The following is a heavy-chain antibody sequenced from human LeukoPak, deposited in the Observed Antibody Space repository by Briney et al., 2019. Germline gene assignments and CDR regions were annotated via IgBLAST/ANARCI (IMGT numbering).Heavy chain of an antibody. CDR2: IRYDGSNK. CDR3: AKAPPPGESTSFGAFDI. Sequence: TGGSLRLSCAASGFTFSSYGMHWVRQAPGKGLEWVAFIRYDGSNKYYADSVKGRFTISRDNSKNTLYLQMNGLRAEDTAVYYCAKAPPPGESTSFGAFDIWGQGTMVTVSS. J-gene: IGHJ3*02. D-gene: IGHD3-10*01. V-gene: IGHV3-30*02. CDR1: GFTFSSYG.